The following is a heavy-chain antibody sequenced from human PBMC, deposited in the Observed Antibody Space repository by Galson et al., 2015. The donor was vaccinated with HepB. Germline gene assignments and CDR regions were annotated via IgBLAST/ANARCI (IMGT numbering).Heavy chain of an antibody. CDR2: IWYDGSNK. J-gene: IGHJ6*02. V-gene: IGHV3-33*01. Sequence: SLRLSCAASGFTFSSYGMHWVRQAPGKGLEWVAVIWYDGSNKYYADSVKGRFTISRDNSKNMLYLQMNSLRAEDTAVYYCARVSRGAIVTDYYYYGMDVWGQGTTVTVSS. D-gene: IGHD2-15*01. CDR3: ARVSRGAIVTDYYYYGMDV. CDR1: GFTFSSYG.